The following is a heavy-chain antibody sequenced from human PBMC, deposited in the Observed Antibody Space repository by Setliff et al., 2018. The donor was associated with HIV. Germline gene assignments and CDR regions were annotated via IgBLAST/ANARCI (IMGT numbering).Heavy chain of an antibody. CDR3: ARDRRIAVAGATNDAFDI. V-gene: IGHV1-46*01. J-gene: IGHJ3*02. D-gene: IGHD6-19*01. Sequence: ASVKVSCKASGYTFTNYYMQWVRQAPGQGLEWMGIINPSGGSTSYAQKFQGRVTMTRDTSTSTVYMELSSLRSEDTAVYYCARDRRIAVAGATNDAFDIWGQGTMVTVSS. CDR2: INPSGGST. CDR1: GYTFTNYY.